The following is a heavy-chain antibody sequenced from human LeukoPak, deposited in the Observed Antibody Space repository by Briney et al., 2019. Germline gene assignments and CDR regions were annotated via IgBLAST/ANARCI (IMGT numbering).Heavy chain of an antibody. CDR2: ISWNSGSI. CDR3: ARGLYDSSGWGAFDI. V-gene: IGHV3-9*01. J-gene: IGHJ3*02. Sequence: GRSLRLSCAASGFTLDDYAMHWVRQAPGKGLEWVSGISWNSGSIGYADSVKGRFTISRDNAKNSLYLQMNSLRAEDTALYYCARGLYDSSGWGAFDIWAKGQWSPSLQ. D-gene: IGHD3-22*01. CDR1: GFTLDDYA.